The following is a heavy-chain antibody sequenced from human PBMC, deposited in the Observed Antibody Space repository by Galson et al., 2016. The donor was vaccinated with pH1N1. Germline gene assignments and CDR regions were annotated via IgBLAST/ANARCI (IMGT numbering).Heavy chain of an antibody. CDR3: VRKIGGDSSY. V-gene: IGHV3-7*03. J-gene: IGHJ4*02. CDR2: INQGGSER. D-gene: IGHD2-21*02. Sequence: SPRLSCAASGFTLSNFWMSWVRQAPGKGLEWVANINQGGSERHYVDSVKGRFTISRDNAKNSMYLQMNSLRAEDTAVYYCVRKIGGDSSYWGQGVLVTVSS. CDR1: GFTLSNFW.